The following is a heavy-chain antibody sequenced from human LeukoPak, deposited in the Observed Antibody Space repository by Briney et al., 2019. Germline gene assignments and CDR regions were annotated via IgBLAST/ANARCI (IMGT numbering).Heavy chain of an antibody. CDR2: INPSGGST. J-gene: IGHJ4*02. CDR3: ARDWAVAGPQTLFDY. Sequence: ASVKVSCKASGYTFTSYYMRWVRQAPGQGLEWMGIINPSGGSTSYAQKFQGRVTMTRDTSTSTVYMELSSLGSEDTAVYYCARDWAVAGPQTLFDYWGQGTLVTVSS. CDR1: GYTFTSYY. D-gene: IGHD6-19*01. V-gene: IGHV1-46*01.